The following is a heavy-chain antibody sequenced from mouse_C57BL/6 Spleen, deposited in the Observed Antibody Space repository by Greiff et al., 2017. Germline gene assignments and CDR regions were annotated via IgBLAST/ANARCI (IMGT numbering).Heavy chain of an antibody. J-gene: IGHJ1*03. CDR1: GYSFTDYN. V-gene: IGHV1-39*01. D-gene: IGHD2-1*01. CDR3: AILGNYDWYFDV. CDR2: INPNYGTT. Sequence: VQLKESGPELVKPGASVKISCKASGYSFTDYNMNWVKQSNGKRLEWIGVINPNYGTTSYNQKFKGKATLTVDQSSSTAYMQLNSLTSAYSAVYYCAILGNYDWYFDVWGTGTTVTVSS.